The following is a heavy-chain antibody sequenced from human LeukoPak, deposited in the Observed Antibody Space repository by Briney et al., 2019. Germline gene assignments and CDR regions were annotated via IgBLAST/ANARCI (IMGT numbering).Heavy chain of an antibody. CDR2: INPNNGDT. D-gene: IGHD2/OR15-2a*01. V-gene: IGHV1-2*02. Sequence: ASVKISCKTSGYTFTGNLMHWVRQAPGQGPEWMGWINPNNGDTNYAQKFQGRVTMTRVTSITTAYMELSSLRSDDTAVYYCARTRRTHISMAYLDSWGQGTLVTVSS. J-gene: IGHJ4*02. CDR3: ARTRRTHISMAYLDS. CDR1: GYTFTGNL.